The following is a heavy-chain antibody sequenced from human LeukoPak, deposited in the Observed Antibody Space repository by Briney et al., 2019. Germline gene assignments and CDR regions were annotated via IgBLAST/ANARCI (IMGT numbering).Heavy chain of an antibody. V-gene: IGHV3-53*01. D-gene: IGHD1-26*01. J-gene: IGHJ3*02. Sequence: PGGSLRLSCAASGFTVSSNYMSWVRQAPGKGLEWVSVIYSGGSTYYADSVKGRFTISRDNAKNSLYLQMNSLRAEDTAVYYCAREVGGSYSGAFDIWGQGTMVTVSS. CDR1: GFTVSSNY. CDR3: AREVGGSYSGAFDI. CDR2: IYSGGST.